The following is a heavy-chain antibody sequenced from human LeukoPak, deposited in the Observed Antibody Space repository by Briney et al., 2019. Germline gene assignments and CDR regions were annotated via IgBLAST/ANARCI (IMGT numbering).Heavy chain of an antibody. Sequence: WIRLPPGKGLEWIGYSYYTGTTYYNPSLKSRVIISVDTPKNEFSLKLSSVTAADTAVYYCARGHVWGSYVDYWGQGTLVTVSS. CDR3: ARGHVWGSYVDY. D-gene: IGHD3-16*01. V-gene: IGHV4-30-4*01. CDR2: SYYTGTT. J-gene: IGHJ4*02.